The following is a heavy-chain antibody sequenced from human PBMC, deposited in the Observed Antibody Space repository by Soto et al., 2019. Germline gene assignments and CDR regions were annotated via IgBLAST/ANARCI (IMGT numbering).Heavy chain of an antibody. D-gene: IGHD2-2*01. J-gene: IGHJ4*02. CDR2: ISYDGSNK. Sequence: VGSLRLSCAASGFTFSSYAMHWVRQAPGKGLEWVAVISYDGSNKYYADSVKGRFTISRDNSKNTLYLQMNSLRSEDTAVYYCARSPSLFIDYWGEGTLVTVSS. V-gene: IGHV3-30-3*01. CDR3: ARSPSLFIDY. CDR1: GFTFSSYA.